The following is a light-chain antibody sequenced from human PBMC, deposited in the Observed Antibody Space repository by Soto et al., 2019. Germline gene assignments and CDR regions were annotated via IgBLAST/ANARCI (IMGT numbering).Light chain of an antibody. CDR3: QQSYIPPFA. CDR2: GAS. CDR1: QSVSNNY. J-gene: IGKJ3*01. V-gene: IGKV3-20*01. Sequence: EMVLTQSPGTLSLSPGERTTLSCRASQSVSNNYLAWYQQKPVQAPRLLIYGASNRATGIPDRFSGSGSGTDFTLTISRLEPEDFATYYCQQSYIPPFAFGPGTKVHMK.